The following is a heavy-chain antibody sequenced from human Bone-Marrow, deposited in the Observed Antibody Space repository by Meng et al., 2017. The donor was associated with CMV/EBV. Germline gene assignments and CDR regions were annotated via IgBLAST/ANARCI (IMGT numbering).Heavy chain of an antibody. CDR2: RAYDRYNK. Sequence: SCFSFSSCGMRWVLESPRKGLGWVAVRAYDRYNKYYADSVKGRFTISRDNSKNTLYLQMHSLRAEDTAVYYCAKDPSPYSSSWYYFDYWGQGTLVTVYS. CDR3: AKDPSPYSSSWYYFDY. V-gene: IGHV3-30*18. CDR1: CFSFSSCG. J-gene: IGHJ4*02. D-gene: IGHD6-13*01.